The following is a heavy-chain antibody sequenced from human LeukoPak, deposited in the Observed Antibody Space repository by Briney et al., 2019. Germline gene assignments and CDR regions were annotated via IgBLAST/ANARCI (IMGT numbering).Heavy chain of an antibody. V-gene: IGHV1-2*06. J-gene: IGHJ4*02. CDR2: INPNSGGT. CDR1: GYTFTGYY. D-gene: IGHD6-6*01. Sequence: GASVKVSCKASGYTFTGYYMHWVRQAPGQGLEWMGRINPNSGGTNYAQKFQGRVTMTRDTSISTAYMELSRLRSDDTAVYYCARRIAARPEGSFDYWGQGTLVTVSS. CDR3: ARRIAARPEGSFDY.